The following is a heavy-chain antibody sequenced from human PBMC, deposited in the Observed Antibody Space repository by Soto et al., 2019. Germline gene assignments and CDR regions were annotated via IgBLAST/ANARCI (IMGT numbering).Heavy chain of an antibody. CDR3: AKESGYYHGSGSYYSFDQ. CDR1: EDPFNSYT. D-gene: IGHD3-10*01. J-gene: IGHJ4*01. Sequence: QVQLVQSGAEVKKPGSSVKVSCKTSEDPFNSYTISWVRQAPGRGLEWMGRIIPVFGMSNYAERFQGRVTTTADEATSTAFMELSSLTSDDTAIYFCAKESGYYHGSGSYYSFDQWGQGTPVNFSS. V-gene: IGHV1-69*02. CDR2: IIPVFGMS.